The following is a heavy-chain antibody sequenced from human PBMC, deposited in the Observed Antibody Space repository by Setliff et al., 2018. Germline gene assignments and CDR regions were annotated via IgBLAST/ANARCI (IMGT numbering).Heavy chain of an antibody. CDR2: IYTSGST. CDR1: GGSISSYY. D-gene: IGHD3-22*01. Sequence: SETLSLTCTVSGGSISSYYWNWIRQPAGKGLEWIGRIYTSGSTNYNPSLKSRVTISLDTSRNQFSLKLTSVTAADTAVYYCARDHPTYYYDSRGLGSWGQGTLVTVSS. V-gene: IGHV4-4*07. CDR3: ARDHPTYYYDSRGLGS. J-gene: IGHJ5*02.